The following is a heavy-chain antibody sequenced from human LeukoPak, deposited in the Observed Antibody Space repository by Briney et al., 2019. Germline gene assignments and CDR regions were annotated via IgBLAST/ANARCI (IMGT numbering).Heavy chain of an antibody. D-gene: IGHD3-9*01. CDR3: ARARYFDWLSSSFDY. Sequence: SETLSLTCAVSGGSFSGYYWSWIRQPPGKGLEWIGEINHGRSTNYNPSLKSRVTMSVDTSKNQFSLKLRSVTAADTAVYYCARARYFDWLSSSFDYWGQGTLVTVSS. CDR2: INHGRST. J-gene: IGHJ4*02. CDR1: GGSFSGYY. V-gene: IGHV4-34*01.